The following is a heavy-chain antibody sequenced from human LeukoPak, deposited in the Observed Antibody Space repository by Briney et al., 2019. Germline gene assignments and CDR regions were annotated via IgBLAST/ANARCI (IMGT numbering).Heavy chain of an antibody. J-gene: IGHJ4*02. Sequence: PSETLSLTCTVAGASISSSSDYWGWIRQPPGKGLEWIGNIYYSGSTYYNPSLKSRVTISVDTSKNQFSLKLSSVTAADTAVYYCAVDLVPGVDSSGYGNVWGQGTLVTVSS. D-gene: IGHD3-22*01. CDR1: GASISSSSDY. V-gene: IGHV4-39*07. CDR2: IYYSGST. CDR3: AVDLVPGVDSSGYGNV.